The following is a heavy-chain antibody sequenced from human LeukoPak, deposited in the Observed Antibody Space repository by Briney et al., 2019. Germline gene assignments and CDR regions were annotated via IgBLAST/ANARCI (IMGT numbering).Heavy chain of an antibody. CDR2: ISSSSSYI. D-gene: IGHD6-13*01. CDR3: ARNGVAAAGIGDRY. Sequence: GGSLRLSCAASGFTFSSYSMNWVRQAPGKGLEWVSSISSSSSYIYYADSVKGRFTISRDNAKNSLYLQMNSLRAEDTAVYYCARNGVAAAGIGDRYWGQGTLVTVSS. CDR1: GFTFSSYS. V-gene: IGHV3-21*01. J-gene: IGHJ4*02.